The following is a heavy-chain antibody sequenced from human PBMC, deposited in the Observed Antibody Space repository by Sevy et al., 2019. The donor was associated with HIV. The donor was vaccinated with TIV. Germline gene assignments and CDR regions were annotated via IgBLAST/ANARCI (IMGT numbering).Heavy chain of an antibody. CDR2: ISSSSSYI. Sequence: GGSLRLSCAASGFTFSSYSMNWVRQAPGKGLEWVSCISSSSSYIYYADSVKGRFTISRDNAKNSLYLQMNSLRAEDTAVYYCASFLRWNYYYYGMDVWGQGTTVTVSS. J-gene: IGHJ6*02. CDR3: ASFLRWNYYYYGMDV. V-gene: IGHV3-21*01. CDR1: GFTFSSYS. D-gene: IGHD4-17*01.